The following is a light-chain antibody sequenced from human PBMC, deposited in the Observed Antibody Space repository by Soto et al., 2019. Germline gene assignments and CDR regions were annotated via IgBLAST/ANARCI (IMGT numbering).Light chain of an antibody. CDR1: QTISSW. Sequence: DIDMTQSPSTLSGSVVDGVTITCRASQTISSWLAWYQQKPGKAPKLLIYKASTLKSGVPSRFSGSGSGTEFTLTISSLQPDDFATYYCQHYNSYSEAFGQGTKVDI. CDR2: KAS. V-gene: IGKV1-5*03. J-gene: IGKJ1*01. CDR3: QHYNSYSEA.